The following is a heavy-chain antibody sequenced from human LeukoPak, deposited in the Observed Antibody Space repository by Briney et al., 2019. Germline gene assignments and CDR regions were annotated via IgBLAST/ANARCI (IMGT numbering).Heavy chain of an antibody. J-gene: IGHJ6*03. D-gene: IGHD3-10*01. CDR2: IIPIFGTA. CDR1: GGTFSSYA. V-gene: IGHV1-69*06. Sequence: SVKVSCKASGGTFSSYAISWVRQAPGQGLEWMGRIIPIFGTANYAQKLQGRVTITADKSTSTAYMELSSLRSEDTAVYYCARDRDGSGSYYYYYYYMDVWGKGTTVTVSS. CDR3: ARDRDGSGSYYYYYYYMDV.